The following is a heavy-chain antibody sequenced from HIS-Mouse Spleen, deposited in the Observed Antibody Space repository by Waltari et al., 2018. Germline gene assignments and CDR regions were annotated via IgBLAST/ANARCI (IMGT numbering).Heavy chain of an antibody. CDR2: IKSKTDGGTT. Sequence: EVQLVESGGGLVKPGGSLRLSCAASGFTFSNAWMSWVRQAPGKGLEWVGRIKSKTDGGTTDYAATVKGRFTISRDDSKNTLYLQMKSLKTEDTAVYYCTTDSTDYGGNQGWGQGTLVTVSS. CDR1: GFTFSNAW. V-gene: IGHV3-15*01. D-gene: IGHD4-17*01. CDR3: TTDSTDYGGNQG. J-gene: IGHJ4*02.